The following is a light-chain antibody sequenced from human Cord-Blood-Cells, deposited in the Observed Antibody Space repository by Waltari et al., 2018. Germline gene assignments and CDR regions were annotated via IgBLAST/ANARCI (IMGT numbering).Light chain of an antibody. CDR2: EIS. V-gene: IGKV2-24*01. CDR1: QSLVHSDGNTY. Sequence: DIVMTQTPLSSSVTLGHPASITCRSSQSLVHSDGNTYLNWHQQRPGQPPRLLIYEISNRYSGVPDRFSGSGAGTDFTLKISRVEAEDVGVYYCMQATQFPYTFGQGTKLEIK. J-gene: IGKJ2*01. CDR3: MQATQFPYT.